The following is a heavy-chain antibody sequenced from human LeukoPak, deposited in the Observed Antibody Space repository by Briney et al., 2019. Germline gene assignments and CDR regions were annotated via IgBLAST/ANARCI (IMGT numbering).Heavy chain of an antibody. CDR2: ISGSGYPK. CDR1: GSTIRDYS. J-gene: IGHJ4*02. D-gene: IGHD5-24*01. Sequence: GAPLRLSCVASGSTIRDYSIGCFRQGPGRGPEWISHISGSGYPKYDAASVKGRFTISRDNAKGSVFLQMTTLRVADTAVYYCARDRLANEGLQLYDFWGQGTLVTVSS. CDR3: ARDRLANEGLQLYDF. V-gene: IGHV3-11*04.